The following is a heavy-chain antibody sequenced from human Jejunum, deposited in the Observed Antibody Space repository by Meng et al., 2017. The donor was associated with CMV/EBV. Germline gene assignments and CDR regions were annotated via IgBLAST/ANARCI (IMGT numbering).Heavy chain of an antibody. CDR2: VSYSGST. Sequence: VSRGSINYNSWSWIRQSARKGLEWIGSVSYSGSTNYNPSLKSRVSISMDTSENQFSLKVTSVTAGDTAVYYCARWSGSESYPSADYWGQGTLVTASS. CDR3: ARWSGSESYPSADY. V-gene: IGHV4-59*01. J-gene: IGHJ4*02. D-gene: IGHD3-10*01. CDR1: RGSINYNS.